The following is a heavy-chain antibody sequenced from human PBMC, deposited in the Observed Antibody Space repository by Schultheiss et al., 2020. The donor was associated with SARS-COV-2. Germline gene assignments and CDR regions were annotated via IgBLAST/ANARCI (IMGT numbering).Heavy chain of an antibody. CDR2: INHSGST. V-gene: IGHV4-34*01. D-gene: IGHD6-13*01. CDR1: GGSFSGYY. CDR3: ARGGLAAAGTHRY. J-gene: IGHJ4*02. Sequence: SQTLSLTCAVYGGSFSGYYWSWIRQPPGKGLEWIGEINHSGSTNYNPSLKSRVTISVDTSKNQFSLKLSSVTAADTAVYYCARGGLAAAGTHRYWGQGTLVTVSS.